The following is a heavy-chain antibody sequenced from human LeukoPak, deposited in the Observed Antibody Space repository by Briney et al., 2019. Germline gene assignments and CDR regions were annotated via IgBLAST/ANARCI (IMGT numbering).Heavy chain of an antibody. D-gene: IGHD5-18*01. CDR1: GYTFTSYG. CDR3: ASLGDTAMADY. CDR2: ISAYNGNT. Sequence: GASVKVSCKASGYTFTSYGISWVRQAPGQGLEWMGWISAYNGNTNYAQKLQGRVTMTTDTSTSTAYMELSSLRSEDTAVYYCASLGDTAMADYWGQGTLVTVSS. J-gene: IGHJ4*02. V-gene: IGHV1-18*01.